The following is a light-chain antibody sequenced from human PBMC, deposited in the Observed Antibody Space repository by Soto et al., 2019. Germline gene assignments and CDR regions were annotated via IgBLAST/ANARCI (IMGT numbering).Light chain of an antibody. CDR1: SSDVGGYNY. V-gene: IGLV2-14*01. J-gene: IGLJ2*01. Sequence: QSALTQPASVSGSPGQSITISCSGTSSDVGGYNYVSWYQHHPGKAPKLMIYEVSNRPSGVSYRFSGSKSGNTASLTISGLQAEDEATYYCSSYTSGSTLVVFGGGTKLTVL. CDR3: SSYTSGSTLVV. CDR2: EVS.